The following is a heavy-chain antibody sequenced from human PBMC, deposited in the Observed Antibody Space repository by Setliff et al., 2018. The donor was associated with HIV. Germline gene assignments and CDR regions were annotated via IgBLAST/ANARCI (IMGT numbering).Heavy chain of an antibody. CDR1: GDSVNDRSYF. CDR3: ARARRRMATSGYFDY. D-gene: IGHD5-12*01. Sequence: LSETLSLTCTVSGDSVNDRSYFWGWIRQPPGKGLEWIGTFYYNGDSRYNPSLKSRVTISVDTSKNQFSLNLNSVTAADTAVYYCARARRRMATSGYFDYWGQGTLVTVSS. J-gene: IGHJ4*02. V-gene: IGHV4-39*01. CDR2: FYYNGDS.